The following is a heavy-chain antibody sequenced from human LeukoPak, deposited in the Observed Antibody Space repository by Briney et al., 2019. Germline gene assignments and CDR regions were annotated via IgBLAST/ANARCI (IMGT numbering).Heavy chain of an antibody. CDR1: GGSISSDY. Sequence: SETLSLTCTVSGGSISSDYWSWIRQPPGKGLEWIGYVYYGGNTNYNPSLKSRVTISVDTSKNQFSLKLSSVTAADTAVYYCARDKRYIAARKLDYYYSMDVWGKGTTVTVSS. V-gene: IGHV4-59*01. CDR2: VYYGGNT. J-gene: IGHJ6*03. D-gene: IGHD6-6*01. CDR3: ARDKRYIAARKLDYYYSMDV.